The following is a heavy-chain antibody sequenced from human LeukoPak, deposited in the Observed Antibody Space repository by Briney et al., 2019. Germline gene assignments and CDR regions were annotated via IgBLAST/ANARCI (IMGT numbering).Heavy chain of an antibody. CDR2: IYYSGST. V-gene: IGHV4-59*08. D-gene: IGHD3-10*01. CDR1: GGSISSYY. J-gene: IGHJ4*02. CDR3: ARVFSNYYGSGKAFDY. Sequence: PSETLSLACTVSGGSISSYYWSWIRQPPGKGLEWIGYIYYSGSTYYNPSLKSRVTISVDTSKNQFSLKLSSVTAADTAVYYCARVFSNYYGSGKAFDYWGQGTLVTVSS.